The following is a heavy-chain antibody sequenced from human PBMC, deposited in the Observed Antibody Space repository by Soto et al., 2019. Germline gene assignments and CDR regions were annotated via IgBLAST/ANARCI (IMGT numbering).Heavy chain of an antibody. D-gene: IGHD6-6*01. V-gene: IGHV1-8*01. CDR1: GYTFTSYD. Sequence: GASVKVSCKASGYTFTSYDINWVRQATGQGLEWMGWMNPNSGNTGYAQKFQGRVTMTRNTSISTAYMELSSLRSEDTAVYYCARGELGARPFSEYYYYYMDVWGKGTTVTVSS. J-gene: IGHJ6*03. CDR3: ARGELGARPFSEYYYYYMDV. CDR2: MNPNSGNT.